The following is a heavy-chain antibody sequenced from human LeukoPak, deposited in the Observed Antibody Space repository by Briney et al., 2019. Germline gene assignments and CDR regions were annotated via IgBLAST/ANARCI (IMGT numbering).Heavy chain of an antibody. D-gene: IGHD1-14*01. CDR2: ISGSGGST. CDR3: AAPRGSPDQTNYGMDV. CDR1: GFTFSSYA. J-gene: IGHJ6*02. Sequence: GGSLRLSCAASGFTFSSYAISWVRQAPGKGLEWVSAISGSGGSTYYADSVKGRFTISRDNSKNTLYLQMNSLRAEDTAVYYCAAPRGSPDQTNYGMDVWGQGTTVTVSS. V-gene: IGHV3-23*01.